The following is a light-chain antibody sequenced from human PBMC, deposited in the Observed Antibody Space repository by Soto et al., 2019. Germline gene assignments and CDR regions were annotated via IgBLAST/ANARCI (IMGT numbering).Light chain of an antibody. V-gene: IGKV1-27*01. CDR2: AAS. Sequence: DIQMTRSPSSLSASVGARATITCGAGKGICNYLAWYQRKPGKVPKLLIYAASTLQSGVPSRFSGSGSGTDFTLTISSLQPEDVATYYCQKYNSAPHTFGQGTKLEIK. CDR1: KGICNY. J-gene: IGKJ2*01. CDR3: QKYNSAPHT.